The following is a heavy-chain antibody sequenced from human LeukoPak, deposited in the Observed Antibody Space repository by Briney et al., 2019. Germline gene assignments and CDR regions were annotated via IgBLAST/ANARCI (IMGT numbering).Heavy chain of an antibody. CDR2: IYHSGST. Sequence: PSETLSLTCTVSGYSISSGYYWGWIRQPPGKGLEWIGSIYHSGSTYYNPSLKSRVTISVDTSKNQFSLKLSSVTAADTAVYYCARAVYCGGDCYSGAFDIWGQGTMVTVSS. CDR1: GYSISSGYY. J-gene: IGHJ3*02. V-gene: IGHV4-38-2*02. D-gene: IGHD2-21*02. CDR3: ARAVYCGGDCYSGAFDI.